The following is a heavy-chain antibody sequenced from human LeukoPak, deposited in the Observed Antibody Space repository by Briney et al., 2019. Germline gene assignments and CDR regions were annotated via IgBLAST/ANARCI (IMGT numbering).Heavy chain of an antibody. CDR2: ISYDGGYK. D-gene: IGHD3-10*01. CDR3: AKDYSKTSYYGSGSYYRPNWFDP. V-gene: IGHV3-30*04. CDR1: GFTFSSYA. J-gene: IGHJ5*02. Sequence: GSLRLSCSASGFTFSSYAMHWVRQAPGKGLDWVAVISYDGGYKYYADSVKGRFTISRDNSKNTLYVQMNSLRAEDTAVYYCAKDYSKTSYYGSGSYYRPNWFDPWGQGTLVTVSS.